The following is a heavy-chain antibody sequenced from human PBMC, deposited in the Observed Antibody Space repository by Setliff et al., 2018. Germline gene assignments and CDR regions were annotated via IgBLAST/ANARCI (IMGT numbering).Heavy chain of an antibody. D-gene: IGHD2-15*01. CDR3: ARDCMAGGPFDH. Sequence: PSETLSLTCAVSGASRSSGDSYWSWIRQPPGKGLEWIAYIYHSGSSYYSPSLKSRATISVDTSKNQFFLTVTSVTAADTAIYYCARDCMAGGPFDHWGQGIPVTVSS. CDR2: IYHSGSS. V-gene: IGHV4-30-4*08. CDR1: GASRSSGDSY. J-gene: IGHJ4*02.